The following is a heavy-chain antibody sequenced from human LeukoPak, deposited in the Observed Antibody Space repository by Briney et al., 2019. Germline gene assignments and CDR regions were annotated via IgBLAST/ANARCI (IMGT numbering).Heavy chain of an antibody. J-gene: IGHJ6*02. CDR1: GFTFSSYA. CDR3: ARDVPSRVHYDYGDYGGSNYYYGMDV. V-gene: IGHV3-30-3*01. D-gene: IGHD4-17*01. Sequence: GGSLRLSCAASGFTFSSYAMHWVRQAPGKGLEWVAVISYDGSNKYYADSVKGRFTISRDNSKNTLYLQMNSLRAEDTAVYYCARDVPSRVHYDYGDYGGSNYYYGMDVWGQGTTVTVSS. CDR2: ISYDGSNK.